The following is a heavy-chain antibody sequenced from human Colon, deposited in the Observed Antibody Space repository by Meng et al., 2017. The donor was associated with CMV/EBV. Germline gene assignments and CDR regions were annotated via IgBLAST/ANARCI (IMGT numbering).Heavy chain of an antibody. CDR2: IRFDGSAE. Sequence: GGSLRLSCVASGFIFSRYGMHWVRQAPGKGLEWVTFIRFDGSAEYYADPVKGRFSISRDNAKNTVYLQMNSLRPEDSAVYYCAKDAGISAVGKGWIDPWGQGTLVTVSS. J-gene: IGHJ5*02. D-gene: IGHD6-13*01. CDR1: GFIFSRYG. CDR3: AKDAGISAVGKGWIDP. V-gene: IGHV3-30*02.